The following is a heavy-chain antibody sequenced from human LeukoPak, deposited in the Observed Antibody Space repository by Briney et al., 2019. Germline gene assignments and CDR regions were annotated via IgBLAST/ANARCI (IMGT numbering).Heavy chain of an antibody. Sequence: PGRSLRVSCAAPEVIYEDYAMHWVLQDLWMGEEGVPGFSWNIGSIGYADSVKGRFTISRDNAKNSLYLQMNSLRAEDMALYYCAKDSQFVVGATGYFDYWGQGTLVTVSS. J-gene: IGHJ4*02. CDR3: AKDSQFVVGATGYFDY. CDR2: FSWNIGSI. V-gene: IGHV3-9*03. D-gene: IGHD1-26*01. CDR1: EVIYEDYA.